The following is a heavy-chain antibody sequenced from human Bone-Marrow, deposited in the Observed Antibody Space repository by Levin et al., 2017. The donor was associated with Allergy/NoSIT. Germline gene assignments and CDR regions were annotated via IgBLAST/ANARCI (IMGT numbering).Heavy chain of an antibody. V-gene: IGHV3-30*18. CDR3: AKDLQKVHSSSWYNSAGYYYDGMDV. CDR2: ISYDGSNK. J-gene: IGHJ6*02. Sequence: GGSLRLSCAASGFTFSSYGMHWVRQAPGKGLEWVAVISYDGSNKYYADSVKGRFTISRDNSKNTLYLQMNSLRAEDTAVYYCAKDLQKVHSSSWYNSAGYYYDGMDVWGQGTTVTVSS. CDR1: GFTFSSYG. D-gene: IGHD6-13*01.